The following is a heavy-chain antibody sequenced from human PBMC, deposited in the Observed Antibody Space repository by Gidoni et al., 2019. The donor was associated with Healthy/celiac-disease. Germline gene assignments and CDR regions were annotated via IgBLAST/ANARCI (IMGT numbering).Heavy chain of an antibody. CDR3: AGARYYYGSGSPIDY. V-gene: IGHV1-69*01. D-gene: IGHD3-10*01. CDR1: GGTFSSYS. CDR2: IIPIFGTA. Sequence: QLQLVQSGAAVKKPGSSVTVSSQASGGTFSSYSISWVRQAPGQGLEWMGGIIPIFGTANYEQKVQGRVTITADESTSTAYMELSSLRSEDTAVYYCAGARYYYGSGSPIDYWGQGTLVTVSS. J-gene: IGHJ4*02.